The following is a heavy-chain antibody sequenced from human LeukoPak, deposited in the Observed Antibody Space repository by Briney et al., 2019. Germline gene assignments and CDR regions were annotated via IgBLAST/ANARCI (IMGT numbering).Heavy chain of an antibody. V-gene: IGHV3-23*01. CDR3: ARDQDYYGSNWFDP. Sequence: PGGSLRLSCAASGFTFSSYAMSWVRQAPGKGLEWVSAISGSGDRTYYADSVKGRFTISRDNSKNTLYLQMNSLRAEDTAVYYCARDQDYYGSNWFDPWGQGTLVTVSS. CDR1: GFTFSSYA. D-gene: IGHD3-10*01. J-gene: IGHJ5*02. CDR2: ISGSGDRT.